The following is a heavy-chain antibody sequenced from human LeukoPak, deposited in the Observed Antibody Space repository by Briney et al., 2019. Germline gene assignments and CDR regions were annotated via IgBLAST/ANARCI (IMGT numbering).Heavy chain of an antibody. CDR1: GGSISSGDCD. CDR2: IYSSGST. Sequence: PSETLSLTCSVSGGSISSGDCDWGWIRQPPGKGLEWIGTIYSSGSTYYNPSLTSRVSISVDTSKNQFSLKLRSVTAADTAVYYCAGPSAYDFWSGSRLYYMDVWGKGTTVTVSS. J-gene: IGHJ6*03. D-gene: IGHD3-3*01. V-gene: IGHV4-39*01. CDR3: AGPSAYDFWSGSRLYYMDV.